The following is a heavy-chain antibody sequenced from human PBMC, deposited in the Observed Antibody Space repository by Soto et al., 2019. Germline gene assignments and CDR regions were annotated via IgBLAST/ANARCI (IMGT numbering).Heavy chain of an antibody. V-gene: IGHV4-39*01. CDR1: GGSISSSSYY. CDR3: ARHQTVTSSGFDY. CDR2: IYYSGST. Sequence: QLQLQESGPGLVKPSETLSLTCTVSGGSISSSSYYWGWIRQPPGKGLEWIGSIYYSGSTYFNPSLKSRVTMSVDTSKSQFSLKLSSVTAADSAVYYCARHQTVTSSGFDYWGQGTLVTVSS. J-gene: IGHJ4*02. D-gene: IGHD4-17*01.